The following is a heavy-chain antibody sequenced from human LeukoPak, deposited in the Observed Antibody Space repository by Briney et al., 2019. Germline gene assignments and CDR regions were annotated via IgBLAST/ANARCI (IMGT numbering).Heavy chain of an antibody. CDR1: GYTFTSYY. J-gene: IGHJ4*02. CDR3: ARDYYDSSGYSEGLDY. Sequence: GASVKVSCKASGYTFTSYYIHWVRQAPGQGLEWMGFINPSGGSTSYAQKFQGRVTMTRDMSTSTVYMELSSLRSEDTAVYYCARDYYDSSGYSEGLDYWGRGTLVTVSS. CDR2: INPSGGST. D-gene: IGHD3-22*01. V-gene: IGHV1-46*01.